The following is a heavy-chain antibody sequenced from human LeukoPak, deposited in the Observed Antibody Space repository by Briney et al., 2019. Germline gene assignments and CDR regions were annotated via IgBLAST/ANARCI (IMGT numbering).Heavy chain of an antibody. D-gene: IGHD2-15*01. CDR3: AKQRSEVVVAATNY. J-gene: IGHJ4*02. Sequence: PGGSLRLSCAASGFTFSGYAMTWVREAPGKGLDWASSITGGGDTTYYADSVRGRFTISRDNSKNTLSVQMNSLRAEDTAVYYCAKQRSEVVVAATNYWGQGTLVTVSS. V-gene: IGHV3-23*01. CDR2: ITGGGDTT. CDR1: GFTFSGYA.